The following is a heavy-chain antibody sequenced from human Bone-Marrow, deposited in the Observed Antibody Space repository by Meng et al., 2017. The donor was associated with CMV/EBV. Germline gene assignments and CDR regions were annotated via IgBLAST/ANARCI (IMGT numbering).Heavy chain of an antibody. Sequence: SVCGYCWSGSRQPPGKGLEWIGEINHSGSTNYNPSLKSRVTISVDTSKNQFSLKLSSVTAADTAVYYCARGGRHVLRLYGSWSSLDYWGQGTLVTVSS. V-gene: IGHV4-34*01. CDR1: SVCGYC. D-gene: IGHD3-10*01. CDR3: ARGGRHVLRLYGSWSSLDY. CDR2: INHSGST. J-gene: IGHJ4*02.